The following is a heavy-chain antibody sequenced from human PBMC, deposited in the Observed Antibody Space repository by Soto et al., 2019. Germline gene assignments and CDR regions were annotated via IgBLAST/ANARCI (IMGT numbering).Heavy chain of an antibody. CDR2: IDLSGTTT. CDR3: ARDRRYYGSGSYSGTLYYYYGMDG. J-gene: IGHJ6*02. D-gene: IGHD3-10*01. V-gene: IGHV3-23*05. CDR1: GFTFSTYA. Sequence: PGGSLRLSCAASGFTFSTYAMSWVRQAPGKGPEWVSAIDLSGTTTYYRDSVKGRFTIFKDKSMNTLYLQMNSLRAEDTAVYYCARDRRYYGSGSYSGTLYYYYGMDGWGQGTTVTVSS.